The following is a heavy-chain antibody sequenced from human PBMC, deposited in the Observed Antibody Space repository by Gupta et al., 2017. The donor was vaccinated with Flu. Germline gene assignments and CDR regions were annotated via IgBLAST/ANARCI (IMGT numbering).Heavy chain of an antibody. J-gene: IGHJ4*02. V-gene: IGHV4-34*02. CDR1: GRSFSGYF. CDR3: ARETVFGVVVYFDY. Sequence: QVQLQQWGAGLLKPSETLSLTCAMSGRSFSGYFWHVIRQPPGKGLEWVGEINPSGSANYNPSLKSRVTISLDTSRNQFSLKLTSVTAADTAVYYCARETVFGVVVYFDYWGQGTLVTVAS. D-gene: IGHD3-3*01. CDR2: INPSGSA.